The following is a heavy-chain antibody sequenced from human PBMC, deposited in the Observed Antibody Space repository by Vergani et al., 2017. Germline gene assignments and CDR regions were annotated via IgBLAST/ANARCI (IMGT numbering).Heavy chain of an antibody. CDR2: ISAYNGNT. V-gene: IGHV1-18*01. CDR3: ARTGKGYCSSTSCSPDDTNWFDP. D-gene: IGHD2-2*01. Sequence: QVQLVQSGAEVKKPGASVKVSCKASGYTFTSYGISWVRQAPGQGLEWMGWISAYNGNTNYAQKLQGRVTMTTDTSTSTAYMELRSLRSDDTALYYCARTGKGYCSSTSCSPDDTNWFDPWGQGTLVTVSS. CDR1: GYTFTSYG. J-gene: IGHJ5*02.